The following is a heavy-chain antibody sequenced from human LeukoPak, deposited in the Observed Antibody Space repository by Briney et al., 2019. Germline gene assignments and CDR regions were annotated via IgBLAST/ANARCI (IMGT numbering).Heavy chain of an antibody. Sequence: SENLSLTCTVSGGSISPDYWTWIRQSPSKGLEWIGYIHYSGSANYNPSLQSRVTISRDASKNQFSLSLSSVTAADTAVYYCVGTKQWLSFDVWGQGTLVTVSS. CDR2: IHYSGSA. CDR3: VGTKQWLSFDV. D-gene: IGHD3-22*01. V-gene: IGHV4-59*03. J-gene: IGHJ3*01. CDR1: GGSISPDY.